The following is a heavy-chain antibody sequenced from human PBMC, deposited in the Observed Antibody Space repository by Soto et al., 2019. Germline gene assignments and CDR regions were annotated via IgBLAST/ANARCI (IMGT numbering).Heavy chain of an antibody. D-gene: IGHD3-10*01. J-gene: IGHJ6*02. CDR1: GFTFSDYY. CDR3: ARESIIRRMDV. Sequence: PGGSLRLSCAASGFTFSDYYMSWIRQAPGKGLEWISFISGGSDYIDYADSLKGRFTISRDNAKNSLYLQMSSLRAGDTAVYFCARESIIRRMDVWGQGTTVTVSS. V-gene: IGHV3-11*06. CDR2: ISGGSDYI.